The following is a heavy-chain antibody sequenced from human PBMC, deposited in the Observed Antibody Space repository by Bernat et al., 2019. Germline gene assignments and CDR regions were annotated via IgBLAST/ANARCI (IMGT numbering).Heavy chain of an antibody. D-gene: IGHD1-26*01. CDR2: ISSSSSTI. J-gene: IGHJ4*02. CDR1: GFTVSSYS. Sequence: EVQLVESGGGLVQPGGSLRVSCVASGFTVSSYSMNWVRQAPGKGLEWISYISSSSSTIYYADSVKGRFTISRDNAHNSLYLQMNSLRDEDTAVYYCARAAGDGRHSFDYWGQGNLVTVSS. V-gene: IGHV3-48*02. CDR3: ARAAGDGRHSFDY.